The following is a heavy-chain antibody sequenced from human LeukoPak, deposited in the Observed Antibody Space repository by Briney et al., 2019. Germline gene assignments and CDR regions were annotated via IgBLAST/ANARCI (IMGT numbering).Heavy chain of an antibody. CDR3: AKVPYDSSGYYSTLYFDY. J-gene: IGHJ4*02. D-gene: IGHD3-22*01. CDR2: ISGSGGST. Sequence: GGSLRLSCAASGFTFSSYAMSWVRQAPGKGLEWVSAISGSGGSTYYADSVKGRFTISRDNSKNTLYLQMNSLRAEDTAVYYCAKVPYDSSGYYSTLYFDYWGQGTLVTVSS. CDR1: GFTFSSYA. V-gene: IGHV3-23*01.